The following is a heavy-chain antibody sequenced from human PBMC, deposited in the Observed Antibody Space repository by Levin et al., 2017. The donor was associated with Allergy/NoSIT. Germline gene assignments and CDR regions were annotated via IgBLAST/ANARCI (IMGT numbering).Heavy chain of an antibody. CDR2: IYYSGST. CDR3: ARIPIVVVPAAMDDY. D-gene: IGHD2-2*01. CDR1: GGSISSSSYY. Sequence: SETLSLTCTVSGGSISSSSYYWGWIRQPPGKGLEWIGSIYYSGSTYYNPSLKSRVTISVDTSKNQFSLKLSSVTAADTAVYYCARIPIVVVPAAMDDYWGQGTLVTVSS. V-gene: IGHV4-39*01. J-gene: IGHJ4*02.